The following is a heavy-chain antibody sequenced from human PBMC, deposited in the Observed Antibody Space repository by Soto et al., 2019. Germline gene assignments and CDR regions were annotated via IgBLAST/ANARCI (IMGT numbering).Heavy chain of an antibody. Sequence: QVQLVQSGAEVKKPGASVKVSCKASGYTFTSYAMHWVRQAPGQRLEWMGWINAGNGNTKYSQKFQGRVTITRDTGASTAYMELSSLRSEDTAVYYCASSTIVRWRCDYWGQGTLVTVSS. CDR1: GYTFTSYA. D-gene: IGHD2-21*01. CDR3: ASSTIVRWRCDY. V-gene: IGHV1-3*01. CDR2: INAGNGNT. J-gene: IGHJ4*02.